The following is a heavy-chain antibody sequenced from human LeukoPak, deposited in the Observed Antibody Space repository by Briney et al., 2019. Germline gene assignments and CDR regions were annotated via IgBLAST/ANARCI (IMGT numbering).Heavy chain of an antibody. J-gene: IGHJ4*02. CDR2: IKQGGGET. V-gene: IGHV3-7*01. D-gene: IGHD5-24*01. Sequence: GGSLRLSCAASGFTFSNYWMKWVRQAPGKGLEWVANIKQGGGETYNVDSVKGRFSISRDNAKNSLYLQMNSLRAEDTAVYYCARGADGAFDYWGQGIVVTVSP. CDR1: GFTFSNYW. CDR3: ARGADGAFDY.